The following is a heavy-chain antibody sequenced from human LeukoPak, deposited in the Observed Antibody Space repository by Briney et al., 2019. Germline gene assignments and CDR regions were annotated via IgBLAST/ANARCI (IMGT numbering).Heavy chain of an antibody. CDR1: GFTFSTYP. D-gene: IGHD2-21*02. Sequence: GGSLRLSCAASGFTFSTYPMTWVRQAPGKGLEWISHIRDSGITDYADSVKGRFTISRDNAKNSLYLQLSSLRAEDTAVYYCARDHDFAFDNWGQGTLVTVSS. V-gene: IGHV3-69-1*01. J-gene: IGHJ4*02. CDR3: ARDHDFAFDN. CDR2: IRDSGIT.